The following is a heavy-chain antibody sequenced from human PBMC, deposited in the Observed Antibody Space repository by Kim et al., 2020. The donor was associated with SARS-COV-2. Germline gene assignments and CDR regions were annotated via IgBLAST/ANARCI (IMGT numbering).Heavy chain of an antibody. D-gene: IGHD1-26*01. J-gene: IGHJ4*02. V-gene: IGHV4-59*01. Sequence: SNYHPSLRSRVAICVDTTKHQFSLKRTSVTAADTAVYYCARDKWEASLDYWGQGTLVTVSS. CDR2: S. CDR3: ARDKWEASLDY.